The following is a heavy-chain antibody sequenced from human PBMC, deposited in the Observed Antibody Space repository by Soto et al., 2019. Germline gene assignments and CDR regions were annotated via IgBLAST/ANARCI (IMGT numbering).Heavy chain of an antibody. D-gene: IGHD3-3*01. CDR2: ISGSGGST. CDR3: AKDTNYDFWSGYSNSYYYYGMDV. V-gene: IGHV3-23*01. J-gene: IGHJ6*02. CDR1: GFTFSSYA. Sequence: GGSLRLSCAASGFTFSSYAMSWVRQAPGKGLEWVSAISGSGGSTYYADSVKGRFTISRDNSKNTLYLQMNSLRAEDTAVYYCAKDTNYDFWSGYSNSYYYYGMDVWGQGTTVTVAS.